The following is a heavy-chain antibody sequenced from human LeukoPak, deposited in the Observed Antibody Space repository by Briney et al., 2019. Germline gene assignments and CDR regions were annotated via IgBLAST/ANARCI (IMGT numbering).Heavy chain of an antibody. CDR3: ARDLSRYGSGRS. CDR1: GGSISSYY. V-gene: IGHV4-59*01. D-gene: IGHD3-10*01. Sequence: SETLSLTCTVSGGSISSYYWRWIRQPPGKGLEWIGDIYYSGSTNYNPSLKSRVTISVDTSKNQFSLKLSSVTAADTAVYYCARDLSRYGSGRSWGQGTLVTVSS. CDR2: IYYSGST. J-gene: IGHJ4*02.